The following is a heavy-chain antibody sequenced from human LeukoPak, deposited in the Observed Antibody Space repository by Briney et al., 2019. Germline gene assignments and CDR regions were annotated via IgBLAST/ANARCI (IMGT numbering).Heavy chain of an antibody. CDR1: GFTFNNAY. CDR2: IKSKVDGGTT. J-gene: IGHJ4*02. D-gene: IGHD6-13*01. V-gene: IGHV3-15*01. CDR3: TTDAGYTSRWYNY. Sequence: PGGSLRLSCAASGFTFNNAYMCWVRQAPGKGLVWVGRIKSKVDGGTTDYGAPVKGRFTISRDDSRNTLYLQVNSLKTEDTAVYYCTTDAGYTSRWYNYWGQGTLVTVSS.